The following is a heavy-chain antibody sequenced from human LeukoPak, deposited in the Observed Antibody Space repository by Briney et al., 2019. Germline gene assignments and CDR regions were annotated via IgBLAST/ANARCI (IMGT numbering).Heavy chain of an antibody. CDR3: AKVSRGYYDSVWGSYVDY. CDR2: IAYDGSNK. CDR1: GFTFRTYC. D-gene: IGHD3-16*01. J-gene: IGHJ4*02. Sequence: GGSLRLSCAASGFTFRTYCMHWVRQAPAKGLEWVAVIAYDGSNKYYADSVKGRFTISRDNSKNTLYLRMDSLRAEDTAVYYCAKVSRGYYDSVWGSYVDYWGQGTLVSVSS. V-gene: IGHV3-30-3*01.